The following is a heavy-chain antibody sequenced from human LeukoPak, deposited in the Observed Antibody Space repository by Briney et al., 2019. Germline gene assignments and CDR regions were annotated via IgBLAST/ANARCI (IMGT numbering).Heavy chain of an antibody. CDR1: GGSFSGYY. D-gene: IGHD2-2*01. Sequence: PSETLSLTCAVYGGSFSGYYWSWIRQPPGKGLEWIGEINHSGSNNYNLSLKSRVTISVDTSKNQFSLKLSSVAAADTAVYYCARGVKKPLGYRSSTSCYGPYYYYMDVWGKGTTVTVSS. CDR3: ARGVKKPLGYRSSTSCYGPYYYYMDV. J-gene: IGHJ6*03. CDR2: INHSGSN. V-gene: IGHV4-34*01.